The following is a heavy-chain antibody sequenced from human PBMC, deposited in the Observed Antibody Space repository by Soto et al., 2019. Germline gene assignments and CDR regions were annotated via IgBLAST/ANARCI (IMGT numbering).Heavy chain of an antibody. CDR2: ISSSGSTI. Sequence: GGSLRLSCAASGFTFGDYYMSWIRQAPGKGLEWVSYISSSGSTIYYADSVKGRFTISRDNAKNSLYLQMNSLRAEDTAVYYCARIVSLGDYYHYYYMDVWGKGTTVTVSS. V-gene: IGHV3-11*01. D-gene: IGHD3-16*01. J-gene: IGHJ6*03. CDR3: ARIVSLGDYYHYYYMDV. CDR1: GFTFGDYY.